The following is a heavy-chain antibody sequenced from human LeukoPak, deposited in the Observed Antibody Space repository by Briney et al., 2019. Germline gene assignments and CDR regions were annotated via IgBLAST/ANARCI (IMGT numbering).Heavy chain of an antibody. J-gene: IGHJ6*03. D-gene: IGHD3-10*01. Sequence: SETLSLTCTVSGVSISTYYWSWIRQPAGKGLEWIGHIYTSGNTNYNLSLKSRVTMSVDTSKNHFSLKLSSVTAADTAVYYCARGRGHMDVWGKGTTVTVSS. CDR3: ARGRGHMDV. CDR1: GVSISTYY. V-gene: IGHV4-4*07. CDR2: IYTSGNT.